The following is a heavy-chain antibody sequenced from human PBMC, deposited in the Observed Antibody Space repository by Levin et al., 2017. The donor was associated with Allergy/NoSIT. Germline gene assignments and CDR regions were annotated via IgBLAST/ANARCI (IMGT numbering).Heavy chain of an antibody. CDR1: GFTFDDYA. Sequence: PGGSLRLSCAASGFTFDDYAMHWVRQAPGKGLEWVSGISWNSGSIGYADSVKGRFTISRDNAKNSLYLQMNSLRAEDTALYYCAKAGRSSSLRASFDYWGQGTLVTVSS. V-gene: IGHV3-9*01. D-gene: IGHD6-6*01. J-gene: IGHJ4*02. CDR3: AKAGRSSSLRASFDY. CDR2: ISWNSGSI.